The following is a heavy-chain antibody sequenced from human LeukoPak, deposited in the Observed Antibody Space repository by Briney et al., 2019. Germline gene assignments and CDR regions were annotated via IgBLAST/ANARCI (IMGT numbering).Heavy chain of an antibody. J-gene: IGHJ3*02. D-gene: IGHD6-13*01. Sequence: ASVKVSCKASGGTFSSYAISWVRQAPRQGLEWMGGIIPIFGTANYAQKFQGRVTITTDESTSTAYMELSSLRSEDTAVYYCATPGGGIAARRAFDIWGQGTMVTVSS. CDR3: ATPGGGIAARRAFDI. CDR1: GGTFSSYA. CDR2: IIPIFGTA. V-gene: IGHV1-69*05.